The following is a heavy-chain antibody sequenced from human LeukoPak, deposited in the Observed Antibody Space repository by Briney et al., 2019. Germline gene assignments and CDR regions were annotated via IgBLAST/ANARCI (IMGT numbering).Heavy chain of an antibody. CDR1: GFTFSDYA. V-gene: IGHV3-30*07. J-gene: IGHJ4*02. CDR3: VRDRAYFDSSGFYNLDY. D-gene: IGHD3-22*01. Sequence: GRSLRLSCAASGFTFSDYALHWVRQAPGKGLEWVAVISYDGSNKYYADSVKGRFTISRDNAKNSLYLQMNSLRAEDTAVYYCVRDRAYFDSSGFYNLDYWGQGTLVTVSS. CDR2: ISYDGSNK.